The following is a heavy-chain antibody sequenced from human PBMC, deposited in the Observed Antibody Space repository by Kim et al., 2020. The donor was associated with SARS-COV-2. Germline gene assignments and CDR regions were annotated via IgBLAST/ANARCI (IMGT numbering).Heavy chain of an antibody. Sequence: ASVKVSCKASGYTFTGYYMHWVRQAPGQGLEWMGWINPNSGGTNYAQKFQGWVTMTRDTSISTAYMELSRLRSDDTAVYYCARMMVRGVMEGMDVWGQGTTVTVSS. CDR1: GYTFTGYY. J-gene: IGHJ6*02. V-gene: IGHV1-2*04. CDR3: ARMMVRGVMEGMDV. D-gene: IGHD3-10*01. CDR2: INPNSGGT.